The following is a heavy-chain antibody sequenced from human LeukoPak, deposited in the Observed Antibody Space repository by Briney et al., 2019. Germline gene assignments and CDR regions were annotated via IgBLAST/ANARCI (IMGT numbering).Heavy chain of an antibody. CDR1: GFTFSSYW. CDR3: ARGNQLLWANDGAFDI. Sequence: GGSLRLSCAASGFTFSSYWMSWVRQAPGKGLEWVANIKQDGSEKYYVDSVKGRFTISRDNAKNSLYLQMNSLRAEDTAVYYCARGNQLLWANDGAFDIWGQGTMVTVSS. V-gene: IGHV3-7*04. CDR2: IKQDGSEK. D-gene: IGHD2-2*01. J-gene: IGHJ3*02.